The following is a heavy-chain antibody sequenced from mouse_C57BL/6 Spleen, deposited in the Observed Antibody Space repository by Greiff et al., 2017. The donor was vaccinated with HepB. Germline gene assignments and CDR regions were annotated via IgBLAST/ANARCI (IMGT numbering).Heavy chain of an antibody. CDR3: ARRGSSGYYAMDY. Sequence: QVQLQQSGAELVRPGTSVKVSCKASGYAFTNYLIEWVKQRPGQGLEWIGVINPGSGGTNYNEKFKGKATLTADKSSSTAYMQLSSLTSEDSAVYFCARRGSSGYYAMDYWGQGTSVTVSS. V-gene: IGHV1-54*01. J-gene: IGHJ4*01. CDR1: GYAFTNYL. D-gene: IGHD3-2*02. CDR2: INPGSGGT.